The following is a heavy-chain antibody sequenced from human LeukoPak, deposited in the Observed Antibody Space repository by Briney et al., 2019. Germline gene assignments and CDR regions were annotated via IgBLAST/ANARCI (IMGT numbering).Heavy chain of an antibody. CDR2: ISGSGTTI. Sequence: PGGSLRLSCVASGFTISSYEMNWLRQSPGKGLEWVSYISGSGTTIYYADSVKGRFTISRDNADNSLYLQMNSLRAEDTAVYYSARSAQWLPYWGQGTLVTVSS. CDR1: GFTISSYE. J-gene: IGHJ4*02. D-gene: IGHD6-19*01. CDR3: ARSAQWLPY. V-gene: IGHV3-48*03.